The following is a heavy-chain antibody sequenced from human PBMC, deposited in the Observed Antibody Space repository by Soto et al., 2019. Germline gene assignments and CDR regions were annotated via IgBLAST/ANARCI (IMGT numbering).Heavy chain of an antibody. D-gene: IGHD2-21*02. CDR2: IWYDGSNK. CDR1: GFTFSSYG. CDR3: ARDSHPYCGGDCYTPY. J-gene: IGHJ4*02. V-gene: IGHV3-33*01. Sequence: QVQLVESGGGVVQPGRSLRLSCAASGFTFSSYGMHWVRQAPGKGLEWVAVIWYDGSNKYYADSVKGRFTISRDNSKNTLYLQMNSLRAEDTAVYYCARDSHPYCGGDCYTPYWGQGTLVTVPS.